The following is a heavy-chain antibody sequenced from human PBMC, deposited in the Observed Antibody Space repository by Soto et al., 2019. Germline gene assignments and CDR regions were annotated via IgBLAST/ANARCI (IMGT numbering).Heavy chain of an antibody. J-gene: IGHJ3*02. CDR2: IGTSSSYT. V-gene: IGHV3-11*05. CDR3: ARDADILTGSDAFDI. CDR1: GFTFSDYY. D-gene: IGHD3-9*01. Sequence: VGSLRLSCAASGFTFSDYYMSWIRQAPGKGLEWVSYIGTSSSYTNYADSVKGRFTISRDNAKNSLYLHMNSLRAEDTAVYYCARDADILTGSDAFDIWGQGTMVTVSS.